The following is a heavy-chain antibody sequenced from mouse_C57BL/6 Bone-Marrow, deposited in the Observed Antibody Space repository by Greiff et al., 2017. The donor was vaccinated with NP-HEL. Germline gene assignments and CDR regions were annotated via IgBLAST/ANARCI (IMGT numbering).Heavy chain of an antibody. V-gene: IGHV5-4*01. Sequence: EVQLVESGGGLVKPGGSLKLSCAASGFTFSSYAMSWVRQTPEKRLEWVATISDGGSYTYYPDNVKGRFTISRDNAKNNLYLQMSHPKSEDTAMYYCARDYPRYAYWGQGTLVTVSA. J-gene: IGHJ3*01. CDR3: ARDYPRYAY. CDR1: GFTFSSYA. CDR2: ISDGGSYT.